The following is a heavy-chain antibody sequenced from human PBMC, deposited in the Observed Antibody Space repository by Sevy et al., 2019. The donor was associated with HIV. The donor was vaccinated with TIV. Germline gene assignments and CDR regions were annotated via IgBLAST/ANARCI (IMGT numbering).Heavy chain of an antibody. CDR3: ARPTTYYDFWRDYPPFDY. V-gene: IGHV1-69*13. Sequence: ASVKVSCKASGGSFSTYAITWVRQAPGQGLEWMGGINPIFGTPNYAQKFQGRVTITADESTSTAYMELTSLRSEDTAMYYCARPTTYYDFWRDYPPFDYWGQGALVTVSS. D-gene: IGHD3-3*01. CDR2: INPIFGTP. CDR1: GGSFSTYA. J-gene: IGHJ4*02.